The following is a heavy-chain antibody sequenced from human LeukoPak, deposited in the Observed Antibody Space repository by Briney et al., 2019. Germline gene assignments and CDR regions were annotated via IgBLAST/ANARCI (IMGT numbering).Heavy chain of an antibody. CDR1: GFTFSSYA. D-gene: IGHD3-10*01. J-gene: IGHJ4*02. CDR3: AKDMAAYYYASGNIDY. V-gene: IGHV3-30*04. CDR2: ISYDGSNK. Sequence: GGSLRLSCAASGFTFSSYAMHWVRQAPGKGLEWVAVISYDGSNKYYADSVKGRFTISRDNSKNSLYLQMNSLRAEDTALYYCAKDMAAYYYASGNIDYWGQGTLVTVSS.